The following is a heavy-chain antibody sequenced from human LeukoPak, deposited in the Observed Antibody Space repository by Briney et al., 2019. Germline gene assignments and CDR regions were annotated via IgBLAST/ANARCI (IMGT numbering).Heavy chain of an antibody. CDR1: GGSFSGYY. CDR2: INHSGST. Sequence: PSETLSLTCAVYGGSFSGYYWSWIRQPPGKGLEWIGEINHSGSTNYNPSLKSRVTISVDTSKNQFSLKLSSVTAADTAVYYCARMETGTTYGYWGQGTLSPSPQ. V-gene: IGHV4-34*01. CDR3: ARMETGTTYGY. J-gene: IGHJ4*02. D-gene: IGHD1-7*01.